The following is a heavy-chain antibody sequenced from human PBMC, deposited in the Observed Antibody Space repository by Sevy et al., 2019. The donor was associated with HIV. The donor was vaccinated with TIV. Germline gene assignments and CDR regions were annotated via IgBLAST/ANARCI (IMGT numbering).Heavy chain of an antibody. V-gene: IGHV3-30*02. CDR3: VKDPLISLGADPFDY. D-gene: IGHD3-16*01. Sequence: GGSLRLSCAASEFIFNSYGMYWVRQAPGKGLEWVAFIQYDEGKADYVISVMGRFTISRDNSTNKLFFQMNRLRPEDSAMYFCVKDPLISLGADPFDYWGQGTLVTVSS. CDR1: EFIFNSYG. J-gene: IGHJ4*02. CDR2: IQYDEGKA.